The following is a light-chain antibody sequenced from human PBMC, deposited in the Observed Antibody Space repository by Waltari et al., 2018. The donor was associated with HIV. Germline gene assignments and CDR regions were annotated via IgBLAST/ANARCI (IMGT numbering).Light chain of an antibody. J-gene: IGLJ3*02. CDR2: GKN. CDR1: SLRRYY. V-gene: IGLV3-19*01. Sequence: SSELTQDPAVSVALGQTVRITCQGDSLRRYYASWYQQKPGQAPVLCIYGKNNRPSGIPDRFAGSSSGNTASLTITGAQAEDEADYYCNSRDSSGNHLRVFGGGTKLTVL. CDR3: NSRDSSGNHLRV.